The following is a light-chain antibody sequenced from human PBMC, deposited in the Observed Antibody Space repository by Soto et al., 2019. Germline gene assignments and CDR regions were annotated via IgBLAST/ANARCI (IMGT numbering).Light chain of an antibody. J-gene: IGLJ1*01. Sequence: QSALTQPASVSGSLGQSITISCTGTTSDVGGYNFVSWYQHHPGKAPKIVIYEVSNRPSGVSNRFSGSKSGNTASLTISGLQSEDEADYYCSSYTSISTLVFGTGTKLTVL. CDR2: EVS. CDR3: SSYTSISTLV. CDR1: TSDVGGYNF. V-gene: IGLV2-14*01.